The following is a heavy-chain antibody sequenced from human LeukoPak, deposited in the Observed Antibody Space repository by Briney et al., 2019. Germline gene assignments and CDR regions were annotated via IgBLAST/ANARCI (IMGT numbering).Heavy chain of an antibody. CDR1: GFSFDEYT. Sequence: GGSLRLSCAASGFSFDEYTLHWVRQAPGKGLEWVSLISWDGGSRDYADSVKGRFTISRDNSKNSLYLQMNSLRTEDTALYYCAKDWGGGWSFDYWGLGTLVTVPS. J-gene: IGHJ4*02. CDR2: ISWDGGSR. D-gene: IGHD6-19*01. CDR3: AKDWGGGWSFDY. V-gene: IGHV3-43*01.